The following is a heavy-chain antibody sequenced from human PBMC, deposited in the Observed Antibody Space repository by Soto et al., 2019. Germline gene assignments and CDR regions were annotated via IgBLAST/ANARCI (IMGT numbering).Heavy chain of an antibody. CDR1: GGSINSGGYS. CDR3: ARGGLRYFDFNAFDI. J-gene: IGHJ3*02. CDR2: IHHTGST. Sequence: SETLSLTCTVSGGSINSGGYSWSWVRQHPGYGLQWIGYIHHTGSTYYSPSLESRPTISVDTSKNQFSLKLRSVTAADTAVYYCARGGLRYFDFNAFDIWGQRTTVTGSS. D-gene: IGHD3-9*01. V-gene: IGHV4-31*03.